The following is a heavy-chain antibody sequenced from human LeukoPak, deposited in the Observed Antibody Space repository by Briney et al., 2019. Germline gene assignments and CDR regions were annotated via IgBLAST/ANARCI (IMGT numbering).Heavy chain of an antibody. D-gene: IGHD4-23*01. CDR2: IYYSGST. CDR1: GGSITYSHYY. Sequence: SETLSLTCSVSGGSITYSHYYWGWVRQPPGKGLEWIGGIYYSGSTYYNPSLKSRVTISVDTTNNKSTLKLRSVTAADTAGYYCARHGPPKMVVVVTPPDYWGQGTLVTVSS. V-gene: IGHV4-39*01. CDR3: ARHGPPKMVVVVTPPDY. J-gene: IGHJ4*02.